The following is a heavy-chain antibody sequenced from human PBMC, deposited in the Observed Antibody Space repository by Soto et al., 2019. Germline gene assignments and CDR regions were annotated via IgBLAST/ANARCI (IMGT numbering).Heavy chain of an antibody. Sequence: QVQLVQSGAEVKKPGSSVKVSCKASGDTFSFYTINWVRQAPGLGLEWMGRVNPIVSMSNYAQKFQGRVTITADKSTNTAYMQLSSLRSEDTAIYYCVASYGSGYRAFDYWGQGALVTVSS. CDR3: VASYGSGYRAFDY. J-gene: IGHJ4*02. V-gene: IGHV1-69*02. CDR1: GDTFSFYT. CDR2: VNPIVSMS. D-gene: IGHD3-10*01.